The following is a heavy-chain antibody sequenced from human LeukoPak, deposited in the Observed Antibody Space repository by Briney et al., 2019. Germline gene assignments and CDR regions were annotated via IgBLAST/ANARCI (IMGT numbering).Heavy chain of an antibody. J-gene: IGHJ4*02. CDR3: ARDYHQFDYDSSGYHHTRVRY. CDR1: GGTFSSYA. D-gene: IGHD3-22*01. Sequence: SVKVSCKASGGTFSSYAISWVRQAPGQGLEWMGRIIPILGIANYAQKFQGRVTITADKSTSTAYMELSSLRSEDTAVYYCARDYHQFDYDSSGYHHTRVRYWGQGTLVTVSS. V-gene: IGHV1-69*04. CDR2: IIPILGIA.